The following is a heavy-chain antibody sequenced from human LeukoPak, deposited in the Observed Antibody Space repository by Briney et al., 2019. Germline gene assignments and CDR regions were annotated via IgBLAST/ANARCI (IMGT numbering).Heavy chain of an antibody. CDR2: ISFSSATV. Sequence: GGSLRLSCAASGFTFSSYRMNWVRQAPGKGLEWISYISFSSATVYYAGSVQGRFTISRDNAKNSLYLQMNSLRAEDTAVYYCARASYDNSGYYSGAGARADYWGQGILVTVPS. D-gene: IGHD3-22*01. V-gene: IGHV3-48*01. CDR1: GFTFSSYR. J-gene: IGHJ4*02. CDR3: ARASYDNSGYYSGAGARADY.